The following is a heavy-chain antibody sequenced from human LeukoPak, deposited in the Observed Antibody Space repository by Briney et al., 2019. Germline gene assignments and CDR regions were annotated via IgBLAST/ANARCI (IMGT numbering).Heavy chain of an antibody. CDR2: IYTSGST. D-gene: IGHD1-26*01. V-gene: IGHV4-4*07. Sequence: SETLSLTCTVSGGSISSYYWSWIRQPAGKGLEWIGRIYTSGSTNYNPSLKSRVTMSVDTSKNQFSLKLSSVPAADTAVYYCARVYIVGATLVDAFDIWGQGTMVTVSS. CDR1: GGSISSYY. CDR3: ARVYIVGATLVDAFDI. J-gene: IGHJ3*02.